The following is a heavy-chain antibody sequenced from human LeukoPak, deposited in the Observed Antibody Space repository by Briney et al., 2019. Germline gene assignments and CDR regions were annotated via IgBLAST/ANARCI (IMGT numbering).Heavy chain of an antibody. V-gene: IGHV3-23*01. D-gene: IGHD4-17*01. CDR2: ISGSGGKT. J-gene: IGHJ3*02. CDR3: TKVGDDPFDI. CDR1: GCTFSTYG. Sequence: GGSLSLSCAASGCTFSTYGMSWVRHAPAKGLEWVSSISGSGGKTAYADSVKGRFTISSDNSKNTLYLQMNSLRADATAVDYCTKVGDDPFDIWGQGTMVTVSS.